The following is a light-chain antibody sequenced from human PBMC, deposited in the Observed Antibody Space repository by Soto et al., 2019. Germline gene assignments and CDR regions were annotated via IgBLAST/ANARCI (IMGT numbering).Light chain of an antibody. V-gene: IGLV3-21*02. CDR2: DDT. CDR1: NIGSKS. Sequence: SSELTQPPPVSVAPGQTARITCGGNNIGSKSVHWYQQKPGQSPVLVVYDDTDRPSGIPERFSGSNSENTATLSISRVEDGDEADYSCQVWDGSSDHPVFGGGTKLTVL. J-gene: IGLJ2*01. CDR3: QVWDGSSDHPV.